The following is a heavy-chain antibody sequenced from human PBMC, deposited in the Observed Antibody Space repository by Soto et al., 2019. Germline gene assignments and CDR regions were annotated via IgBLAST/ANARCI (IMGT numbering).Heavy chain of an antibody. CDR2: TYYKSKWYY. CDR3: ARGSWDDASGHYYMDV. CDR1: GDSVSSNSAG. Sequence: SQTLSLTCDISGDSVSSNSAGWNWIRQTPSRGLEWLGRTYYKSKWYYTYAASVKSRITVGPDTSKNQFSLQLTSVTPEDTAVYYCARGSWDDASGHYYMDVWDKGTTVTVSS. V-gene: IGHV6-1*01. J-gene: IGHJ6*03. D-gene: IGHD1-1*01.